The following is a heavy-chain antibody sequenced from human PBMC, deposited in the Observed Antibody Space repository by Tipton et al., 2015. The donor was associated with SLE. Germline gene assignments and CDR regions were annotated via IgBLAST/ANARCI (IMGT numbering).Heavy chain of an antibody. J-gene: IGHJ4*02. CDR2: INHSGST. Sequence: TLSLTCAVYGGSFSGYYWSWIRQPPGKGLEWIGEINHSGSTNYNPSLKSRVTISVDTSKNQFSLKLSSVNAADTAVYYCARDGAARGDFDYWGQGTLVTVSS. D-gene: IGHD6-6*01. CDR3: ARDGAARGDFDY. V-gene: IGHV4-34*01. CDR1: GGSFSGYY.